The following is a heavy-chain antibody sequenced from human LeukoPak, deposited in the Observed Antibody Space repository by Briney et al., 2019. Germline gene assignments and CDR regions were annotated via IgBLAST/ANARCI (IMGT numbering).Heavy chain of an antibody. Sequence: GGSLRLSCAASGCIFSTSWMTWVRQTPGKGLELVANINIDGSQRYHADSVEGRFTISRDNVKNTLYLQMNSLRVEDAAVYYCAQGVKWVVTPFDYWAQGTLVRVSS. V-gene: IGHV3-7*03. CDR2: INIDGSQR. CDR3: AQGVKWVVTPFDY. CDR1: GCIFSTSW. J-gene: IGHJ4*02. D-gene: IGHD4-23*01.